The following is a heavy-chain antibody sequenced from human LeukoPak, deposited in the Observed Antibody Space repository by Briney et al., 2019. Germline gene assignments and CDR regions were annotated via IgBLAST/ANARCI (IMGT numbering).Heavy chain of an antibody. CDR2: ISSSSSYI. CDR3: AKGQVPAAPYYYYGMDV. D-gene: IGHD2-2*01. V-gene: IGHV3-21*04. CDR1: GFTFSSYS. Sequence: GGSLRLSCAASGFTFSSYSMNWVRQAPGKGLEWVSSISSSSSYIYYADSVKGRFTISRDNAKNSLYLQMNSLRAEDTAVYYCAKGQVPAAPYYYYGMDVWGQGTTVTVSS. J-gene: IGHJ6*02.